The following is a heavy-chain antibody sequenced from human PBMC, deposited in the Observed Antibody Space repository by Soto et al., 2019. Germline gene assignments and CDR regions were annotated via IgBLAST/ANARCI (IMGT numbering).Heavy chain of an antibody. V-gene: IGHV3-23*01. CDR2: VSTSGDIT. D-gene: IGHD3-10*01. J-gene: IGHJ3*01. CDR3: AKLARRVIIV. Sequence: EVQLLESGGGPIQPGGSLRLSCAASGFTLSSHVMSWVRQTPGKGLQWVSSVSTSGDITDHADSVKGRFTISRDNSKNTLYLQMSNLSAEDTAIYYCAKLARRVIIVWGQGTMVTVSS. CDR1: GFTLSSHV.